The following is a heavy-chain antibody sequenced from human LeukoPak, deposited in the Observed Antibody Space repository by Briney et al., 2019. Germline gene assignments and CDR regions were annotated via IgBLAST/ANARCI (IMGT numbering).Heavy chain of an antibody. V-gene: IGHV1-18*01. CDR1: GYTFTNYG. Sequence: ASVKVSCKASGYTFTNYGISWVRQASGQGLEWMGWIRVYNGNTNYAQKLQGRVTMTTDTSTSTAYMELRSLRSDDTAVYYCARSDDNSGNDAFDIWGQGTMVTVPS. D-gene: IGHD3-22*01. CDR2: IRVYNGNT. J-gene: IGHJ3*02. CDR3: ARSDDNSGNDAFDI.